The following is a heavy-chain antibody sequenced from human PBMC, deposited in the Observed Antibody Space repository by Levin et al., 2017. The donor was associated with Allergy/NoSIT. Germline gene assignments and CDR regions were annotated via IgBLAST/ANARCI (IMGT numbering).Heavy chain of an antibody. J-gene: IGHJ4*02. CDR3: ARATRSSAIHYFDY. Sequence: SSETLSLTCTVSGGSISSFYWSWIRQPPGKGLEWIGYIYYSGSTNYNPSLKSRLTISVDTSKNQLSLKISSVTAADTAVYYCARATRSSAIHYFDYWGQGSLVTVSS. CDR2: IYYSGST. CDR1: GGSISSFY. V-gene: IGHV4-59*01. D-gene: IGHD6-13*01.